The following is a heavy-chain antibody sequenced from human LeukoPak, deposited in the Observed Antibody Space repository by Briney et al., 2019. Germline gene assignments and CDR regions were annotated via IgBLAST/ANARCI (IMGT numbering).Heavy chain of an antibody. CDR1: GFTFSSYW. Sequence: GGSLRLSCAASGFTFSSYWMSWVRQAPGKGLEWVANIKQDGSEKYYVDSVKGRFTISRDNAKNSLYLQMNSLRAEDTAVYYCARPRGRRIAAAAKGVVNWFDPWGQGTLVTVSS. J-gene: IGHJ5*02. D-gene: IGHD6-13*01. V-gene: IGHV3-7*01. CDR3: ARPRGRRIAAAAKGVVNWFDP. CDR2: IKQDGSEK.